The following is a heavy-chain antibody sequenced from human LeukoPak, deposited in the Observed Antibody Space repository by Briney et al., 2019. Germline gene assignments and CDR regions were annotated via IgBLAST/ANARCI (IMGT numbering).Heavy chain of an antibody. CDR2: INHSGST. V-gene: IGHV4-34*01. J-gene: IGHJ6*02. Sequence: SETLSLTCAVYGGSFSGYYWSWIRQPPGKGLEWIGEINHSGSTNYNPSLKSRVTMSVDTSKNQFSLKLSSVTAADTAVYYCARVETGTGGMDVWGQGTTVTVSS. D-gene: IGHD1-1*01. CDR3: ARVETGTGGMDV. CDR1: GGSFSGYY.